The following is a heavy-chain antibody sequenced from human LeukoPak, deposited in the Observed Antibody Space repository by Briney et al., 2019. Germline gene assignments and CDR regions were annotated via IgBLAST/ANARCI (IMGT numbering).Heavy chain of an antibody. V-gene: IGHV3-48*03. D-gene: IGHD2-2*01. CDR3: ARRYCSSTSCLLDY. J-gene: IGHJ4*02. CDR1: GFTFSSYE. CDR2: ISSTSGSTI. Sequence: GGSLRLSCAASGFTFSSYEMHWVRQAPGKGLEWVSYISSTSGSTIYYADSVKGRFTISRGNAKNSLYLQMNSLRAEDTAVYYCARRYCSSTSCLLDYWGQGTLVTVSS.